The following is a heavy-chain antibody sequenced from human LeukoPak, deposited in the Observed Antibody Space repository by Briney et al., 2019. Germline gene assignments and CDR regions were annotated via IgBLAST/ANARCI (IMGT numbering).Heavy chain of an antibody. CDR3: AKDWTPYSYGYRSYMDV. D-gene: IGHD5-18*01. CDR2: ISWNSGSI. Sequence: GGSLRLSCAASGFTFDDYAMHWVRQAPGKGLEWVSGISWNSGSIGYADSVKGRFTISRDNAKNSLYLLMNSLRAEDTALYYCAKDWTPYSYGYRSYMDVWGKGTTVTISS. V-gene: IGHV3-9*01. J-gene: IGHJ6*03. CDR1: GFTFDDYA.